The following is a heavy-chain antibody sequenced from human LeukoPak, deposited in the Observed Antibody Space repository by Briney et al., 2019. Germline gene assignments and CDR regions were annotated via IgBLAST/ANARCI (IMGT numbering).Heavy chain of an antibody. CDR3: ARGPGSYLPDV. CDR1: AGSFSGDY. V-gene: IGHV4-34*01. CDR2: INHSRST. D-gene: IGHD1-26*01. J-gene: IGHJ3*01. Sequence: RLSPTCAVYAGSFSGDYGRWVRQPEGKGMEWIGEINHSRSTTYNPSLKSRVTISVDTSKNHFSLKLISVTAADTAVYYCARGPGSYLPDVWGLGTMVTFSS.